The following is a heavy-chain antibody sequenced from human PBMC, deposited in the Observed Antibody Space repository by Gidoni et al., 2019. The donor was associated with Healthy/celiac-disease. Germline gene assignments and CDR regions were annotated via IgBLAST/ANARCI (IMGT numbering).Heavy chain of an antibody. V-gene: IGHV4-59*01. CDR1: GCSISSYY. Sequence: QVQLQESGQGLVKPSETLSLTCTVSGCSISSYYWSWIRQPPGKGLEWIGYIYYSGSTNYNPSLKSRVTISVDTSKNQFSLKLSSVTAADTAVYYCARGLWFGELSTFDYWGQGTLVTVSS. CDR2: IYYSGST. J-gene: IGHJ4*02. D-gene: IGHD3-10*01. CDR3: ARGLWFGELSTFDY.